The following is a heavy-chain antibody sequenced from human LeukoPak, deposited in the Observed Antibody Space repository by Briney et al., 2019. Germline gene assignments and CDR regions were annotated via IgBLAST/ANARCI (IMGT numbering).Heavy chain of an antibody. Sequence: GGSLRLSCAASGFTFSSYSMNWVRQAPGKGLEWVSSISSSSSYIYYADSVKGRFTISRDNAKNSLYLQMNSLRAEDTAVYYCARDGGWQWLRDKNCEFDYWGQGTLVTVSS. V-gene: IGHV3-21*01. CDR3: ARDGGWQWLRDKNCEFDY. J-gene: IGHJ4*02. CDR1: GFTFSSYS. D-gene: IGHD6-19*01. CDR2: ISSSSSYI.